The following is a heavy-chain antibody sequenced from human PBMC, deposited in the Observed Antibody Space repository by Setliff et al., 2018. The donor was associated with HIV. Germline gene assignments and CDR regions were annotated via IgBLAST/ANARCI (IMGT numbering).Heavy chain of an antibody. V-gene: IGHV3-7*03. D-gene: IGHD3-22*01. CDR3: ASSRPPDHSSGYLDY. CDR1: GFTFGDYA. CDR2: IKQDGSEK. Sequence: PGGSLRLSCTASGFTFGDYAMSRVRQAPGKGLEWVANIKQDGSEKFYVDSVKGRFTISRDNAEKSLHLQMNSLRAEDTAVYYCASSRPPDHSSGYLDYWGQGTLVTVSS. J-gene: IGHJ4*02.